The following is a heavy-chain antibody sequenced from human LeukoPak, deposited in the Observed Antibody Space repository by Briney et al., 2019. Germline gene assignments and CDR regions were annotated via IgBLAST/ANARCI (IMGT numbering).Heavy chain of an antibody. CDR2: IYYSGSA. CDR3: ARSYTNLLFFDF. Sequence: KPSETLSLTCTVSGDSISTYYWSWIRQPPGKGLELIGYIYYSGSANYNPSLMSRVTISVDTSKNQFSLKLSSVTAADTAVYYCARSYTNLLFFDFWGQGTLVPVSS. J-gene: IGHJ4*02. CDR1: GDSISTYY. D-gene: IGHD3-16*01. V-gene: IGHV4-59*01.